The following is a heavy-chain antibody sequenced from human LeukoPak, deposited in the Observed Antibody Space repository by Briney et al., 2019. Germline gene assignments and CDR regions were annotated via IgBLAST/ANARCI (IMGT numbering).Heavy chain of an antibody. CDR2: IYYSGST. CDR3: ARQRGDYVGEEFDY. Sequence: PETLSLTCTVSGGSISSSSYYWGGIRQPPGKGLEWIVSIYYSGSTYYNPSLQSRITISVDTSKNQFSLKLSSVTAADTAVYYCARQRGDYVGEEFDYWGEGTLAPVSS. V-gene: IGHV4-39*01. J-gene: IGHJ4*02. CDR1: GGSISSSSYY. D-gene: IGHD4-17*01.